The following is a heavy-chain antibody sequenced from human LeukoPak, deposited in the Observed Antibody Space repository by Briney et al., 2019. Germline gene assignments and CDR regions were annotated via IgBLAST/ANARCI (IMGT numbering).Heavy chain of an antibody. CDR3: ARAGIAAAGFNY. CDR1: GGSISSSSYY. J-gene: IGHJ4*02. Sequence: RASETLSLTCTVSGGSISSSSYYWGWIRQPPGKGLEWIGSIYYSGSTYYNLSLKSRVTISVDTSKNQFSLKLSSVTAADTAVYYCARAGIAAAGFNYWGQGTLVTVSS. V-gene: IGHV4-39*01. D-gene: IGHD6-13*01. CDR2: IYYSGST.